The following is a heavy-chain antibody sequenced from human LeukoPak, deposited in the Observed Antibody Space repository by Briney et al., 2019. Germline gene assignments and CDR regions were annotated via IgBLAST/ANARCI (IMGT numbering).Heavy chain of an antibody. CDR3: ARDPAMIVVVLLVSRPYYGMDV. D-gene: IGHD3-22*01. J-gene: IGHJ6*02. CDR1: GGTFTSYY. V-gene: IGHV1-46*01. CDR2: INPSGGST. Sequence: ASVKVSCKASGGTFTSYYMHWVRQAPGQGLEWMGIINPSGGSTSYAQKFQGRVTMTRDTSTSTVYMELSSLRSEDTAVYYCARDPAMIVVVLLVSRPYYGMDVWGQGTTVTVSS.